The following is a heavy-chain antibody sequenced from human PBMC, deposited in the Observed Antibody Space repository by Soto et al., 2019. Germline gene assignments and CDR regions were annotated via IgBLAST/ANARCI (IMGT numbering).Heavy chain of an antibody. CDR3: AQQRYCSTTRYYTPSFYYGIDV. CDR1: GFTFSSYA. Sequence: GGSLRLSCVASGFTFSSYAMTWVRQAPGKGLEWVSGISGSGDSAYYADSVKGRFTISRDNSKNTLHLQMNSLRAEDTAVYYCAQQRYCSTTRYYTPSFYYGIDVWGQGTTVTVSS. V-gene: IGHV3-23*01. J-gene: IGHJ6*02. D-gene: IGHD2-2*02. CDR2: ISGSGDSA.